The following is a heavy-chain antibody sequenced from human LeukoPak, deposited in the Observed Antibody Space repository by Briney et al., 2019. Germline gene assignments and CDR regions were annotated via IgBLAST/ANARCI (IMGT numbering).Heavy chain of an antibody. J-gene: IGHJ4*02. CDR2: IYHSGST. V-gene: IGHV4-30-2*01. CDR1: GGSISSGGYY. Sequence: SETLSLTYTVSGGSISSGGYYWSWIRQPPGKGLEWIGYIYHSGSTYYNPSLKSRVTISVDRSKNQFSLKLSSVTAADTAVYYCARGGSSWTYYFDYWGQGTLVTVSS. D-gene: IGHD6-13*01. CDR3: ARGGSSWTYYFDY.